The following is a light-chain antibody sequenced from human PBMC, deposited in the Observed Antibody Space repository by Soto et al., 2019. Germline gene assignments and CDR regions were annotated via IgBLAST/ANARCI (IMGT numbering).Light chain of an antibody. J-gene: IGKJ1*01. Sequence: EIVLTQSPGTLSLSPGERATLSCRASQSVSSSYLAWYQQKPGQAPRLLIYGASSRATGIPDRFSGSGSGTDFTLTISRLEPEDFAVYYCQQYGSSPLFGQGTKEEIK. CDR3: QQYGSSPL. CDR2: GAS. CDR1: QSVSSSY. V-gene: IGKV3-20*01.